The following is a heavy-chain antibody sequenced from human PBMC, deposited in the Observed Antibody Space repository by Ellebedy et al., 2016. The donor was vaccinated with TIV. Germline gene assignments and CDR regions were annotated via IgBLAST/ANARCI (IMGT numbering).Heavy chain of an antibody. CDR1: GFAVTSNY. CDR2: VYAVGDT. J-gene: IGHJ4*02. D-gene: IGHD5-18*01. CDR3: ARAPDLDTPVVD. Sequence: PGGSLRLSCAASGFAVTSNYMNWVRQAPGKGLGWLSIVYAVGDTYYADSVKARFTISRDTSKNMVYLQMTTLKAEDTAVYYCARAPDLDTPVVDWGQGTLVTVSS. V-gene: IGHV3-66*01.